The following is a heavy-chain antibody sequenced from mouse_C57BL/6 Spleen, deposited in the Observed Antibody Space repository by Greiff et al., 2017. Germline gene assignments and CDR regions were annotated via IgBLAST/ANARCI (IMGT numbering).Heavy chain of an antibody. V-gene: IGHV5-4*01. CDR2: ISDGGSYT. J-gene: IGHJ3*01. CDR1: GFTFSSYA. D-gene: IGHD2-4*01. Sequence: EVMLVESGGGLVKPGGSLKLSCAASGFTFSSYAMSWVRQTPEKRLEWVATISDGGSYTYYPDNVKGRFTISRDNAKNNLYLQMSHLKSEDTAMXYCARDGDYPWFAYWGQGTLVTVSA. CDR3: ARDGDYPWFAY.